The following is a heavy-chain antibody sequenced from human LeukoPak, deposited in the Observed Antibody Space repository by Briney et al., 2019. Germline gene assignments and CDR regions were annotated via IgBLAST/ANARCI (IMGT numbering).Heavy chain of an antibody. CDR1: GGSISSSY. J-gene: IGHJ4*02. CDR3: ARSGGVLTGYFIDY. CDR2: IYYSGST. Sequence: SETLSLTCAVSGGSISSSYWNWIRQPPGRGLESIGYIYYSGSTNYSPSLKSRVTISVDTSKSQFSLRLSSVTAADTAVYYCARSGGVLTGYFIDYWGQGTLVTVSS. D-gene: IGHD3-9*01. V-gene: IGHV4-59*01.